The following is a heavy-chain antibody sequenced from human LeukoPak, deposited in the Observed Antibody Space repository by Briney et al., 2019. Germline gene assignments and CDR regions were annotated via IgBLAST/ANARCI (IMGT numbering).Heavy chain of an antibody. D-gene: IGHD5-24*01. J-gene: IGHJ4*02. V-gene: IGHV3-48*03. Sequence: GGSLRLSCAASGFTFSSYEMNWVRQAPGKGLEWVSYISSSGSTIYYADSAKGRFTISRDNAKNSLYLQMNSLRAEDTAVYYCARDSEEMALDYWGQGTLVTVSS. CDR1: GFTFSSYE. CDR3: ARDSEEMALDY. CDR2: ISSSGSTI.